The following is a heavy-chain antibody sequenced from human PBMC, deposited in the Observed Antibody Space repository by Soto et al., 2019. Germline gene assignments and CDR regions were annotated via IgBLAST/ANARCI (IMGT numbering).Heavy chain of an antibody. CDR1: GFTFRNYA. D-gene: IGHD2-21*01. V-gene: IGHV3-23*01. Sequence: EVQLLESGGGLVQPGGSLRLSCAASGFTFRNYAMSWVRQAPGKGLEWVSAVTSNGGSTYYADSVKGRFTISRDNSKNTLHLQMNSLRAEDTAVYYCARWAWRDCYSGLLTHWGQGTLVPVSS. CDR2: VTSNGGST. CDR3: ARWAWRDCYSGLLTH. J-gene: IGHJ4*02.